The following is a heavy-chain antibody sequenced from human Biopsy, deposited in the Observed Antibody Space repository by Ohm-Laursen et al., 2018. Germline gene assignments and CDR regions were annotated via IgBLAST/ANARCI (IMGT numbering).Heavy chain of an antibody. CDR2: RFHSGSP. CDR1: GGSITADF. CDR3: VRLNRRGNIIFFDY. Sequence: SETLSLTCSVSGGSITADFWTWIRQTPGEGLEWIGYRFHSGSPMYNPSLKSRVTISVDTSKSQFSLTLPSVTAADTAVYYCVRLNRRGNIIFFDYWGRGTLVTVSS. J-gene: IGHJ4*02. V-gene: IGHV4-59*08. D-gene: IGHD3/OR15-3a*01.